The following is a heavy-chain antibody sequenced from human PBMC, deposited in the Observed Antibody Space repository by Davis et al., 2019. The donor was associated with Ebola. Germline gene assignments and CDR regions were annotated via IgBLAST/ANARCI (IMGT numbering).Heavy chain of an antibody. CDR2: INTEGSSI. J-gene: IGHJ6*02. CDR3: ARDRSGSTYNGMDV. D-gene: IGHD3-10*01. Sequence: GESLKISCIASGFVFENHQMSWVRQAPGKGLVWVARINTEGSSISYADSVKGRFTISRDNAKNTVYLQMKSLGVEDTAVFYCARDRSGSTYNGMDVWGQGTTVTVSS. CDR1: GFVFENHQ. V-gene: IGHV3-74*01.